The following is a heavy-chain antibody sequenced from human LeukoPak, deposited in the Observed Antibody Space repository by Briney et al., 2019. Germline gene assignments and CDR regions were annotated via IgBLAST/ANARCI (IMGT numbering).Heavy chain of an antibody. D-gene: IGHD3-16*01. CDR2: FSYTGST. Sequence: PSETLSLTCTVSGGSISSYYWSWIRQPPGKGLEWIGYFSYTGSTNYNPSLKSRVTISVDTSKNQFSLKLSSVTAADTAVYYCARETSQKGAHYMDVWGKGTTVTISS. CDR3: ARETSQKGAHYMDV. CDR1: GGSISSYY. V-gene: IGHV4-59*01. J-gene: IGHJ6*03.